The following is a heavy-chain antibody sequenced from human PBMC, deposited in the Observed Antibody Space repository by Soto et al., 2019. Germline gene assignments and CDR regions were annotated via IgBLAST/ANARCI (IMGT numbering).Heavy chain of an antibody. CDR3: ARIADYYDSSGYSNRLRFFDY. V-gene: IGHV4-30-4*02. CDR1: GGSISSGDYY. CDR2: IYYSGST. J-gene: IGHJ4*02. D-gene: IGHD3-22*01. Sequence: SETLSLTCTVSGGSISSGDYYWSWIRQPPGKGLEWIGYIYYSGSTYYNPSLKSRVTISVDTSKYQFSLRAEDTAVYYCARIADYYDSSGYSNRLRFFDYWGQGTLVTVSS.